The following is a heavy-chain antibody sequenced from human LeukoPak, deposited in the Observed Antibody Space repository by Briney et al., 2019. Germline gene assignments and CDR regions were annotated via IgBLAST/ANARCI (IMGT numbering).Heavy chain of an antibody. CDR1: GGSISSSSYY. CDR3: ARDRQLEWFYL. J-gene: IGHJ5*01. V-gene: IGHV4-39*07. Sequence: SETLSLTCTVSGGSISSSSYYWGWIRQPPGKGLEWIGSIYYSGSTFYNPSLKSRVTISVDTSKNQFSLKLSSVTAADTAVYYCARDRQLEWFYLWGQGTLVTVSS. D-gene: IGHD3-10*01. CDR2: IYYSGST.